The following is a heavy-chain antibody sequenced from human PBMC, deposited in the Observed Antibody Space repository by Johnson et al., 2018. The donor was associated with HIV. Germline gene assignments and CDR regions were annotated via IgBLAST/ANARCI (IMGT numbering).Heavy chain of an antibody. Sequence: VLLVESGGGLVKPGGSLRLSCAASGFTFSNAWMSWVRQAPGKGLEWVGRIKSKTDGGTTEYAEPVKGRFTISRDDSKNTLYLQMNSLTTEDTAVYYCTTYATMITMYVEIKGGAFDIWGQGTMVTVSS. CDR3: TTYATMITMYVEIKGGAFDI. CDR2: IKSKTDGGTT. CDR1: GFTFSNAW. D-gene: IGHD3-16*01. V-gene: IGHV3-15*01. J-gene: IGHJ3*02.